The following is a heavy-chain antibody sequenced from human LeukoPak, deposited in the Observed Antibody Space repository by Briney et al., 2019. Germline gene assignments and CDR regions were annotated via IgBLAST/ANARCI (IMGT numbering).Heavy chain of an antibody. J-gene: IGHJ6*02. CDR3: AKDTERLTIFGVVSAYGMDV. D-gene: IGHD3-3*01. Sequence: GGPLRLSCAASGFTFSSYAMSWVRQAPGKGLEWVSAISGSGGSTYYADSVKGRFTISRDNSKNTLYLQMNSLRAEDTAVYYCAKDTERLTIFGVVSAYGMDVWGQGTTVTVSS. CDR1: GFTFSSYA. CDR2: ISGSGGST. V-gene: IGHV3-23*01.